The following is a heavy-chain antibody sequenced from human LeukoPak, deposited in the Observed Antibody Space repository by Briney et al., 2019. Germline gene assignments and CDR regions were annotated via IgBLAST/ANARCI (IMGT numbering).Heavy chain of an antibody. V-gene: IGHV3-33*08. J-gene: IGHJ4*02. D-gene: IGHD2-8*01. CDR2: IWYGGSNT. Sequence: GGSLRLSCAASRFTFSSYGMHWVRQAPGKGLEWVAVIWYGGSNTYYADSVKGRFTISRDNSKNTLYLQMNSLRAEDTAVYYCANGREIYANVEDWGQGTLVTVSS. CDR3: ANGREIYANVED. CDR1: RFTFSSYG.